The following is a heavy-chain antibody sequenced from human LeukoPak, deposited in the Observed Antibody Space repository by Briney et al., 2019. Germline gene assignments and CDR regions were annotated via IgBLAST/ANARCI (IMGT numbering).Heavy chain of an antibody. D-gene: IGHD2-2*01. CDR3: ARDPRVSSTSAPMDV. CDR2: INGDGSYT. Sequence: GGSLRLSCTASGFTFRNYWMPWVRQAPGKGLVWVSRINGDGSYTDYADSVKGRFTISRDNAKNTLYLQMNSLRAEDTAVYYCARDPRVSSTSAPMDVWGQGTTVTVSS. V-gene: IGHV3-74*01. J-gene: IGHJ6*02. CDR1: GFTFRNYW.